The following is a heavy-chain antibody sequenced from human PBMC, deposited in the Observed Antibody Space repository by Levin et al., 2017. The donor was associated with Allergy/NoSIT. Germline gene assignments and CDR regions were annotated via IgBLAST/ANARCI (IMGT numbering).Heavy chain of an antibody. Sequence: SCAASGFTFSTYAVHWVRQTPGKGLEWVAVISYDGSNKYYADSVKGRFTISRDNSKNTLFLQMNSLRAEDTAVYYCARKLHPYATVSYFDYWGPGTLVTVSS. CDR3: ARKLHPYATVSYFDY. CDR1: GFTFSTYA. D-gene: IGHD1-26*01. V-gene: IGHV3-30-3*01. J-gene: IGHJ4*02. CDR2: ISYDGSNK.